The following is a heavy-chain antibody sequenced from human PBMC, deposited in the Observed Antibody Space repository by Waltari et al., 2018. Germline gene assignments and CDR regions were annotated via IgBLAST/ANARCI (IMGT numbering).Heavy chain of an antibody. CDR1: GGSISSSSYY. CDR2: IYYSGST. Sequence: QLQLQESGPGLVKPSETLSLTCTVSGGSISSSSYYWGWIRQPPGKGLEWIGSIYYSGSTYYTPSLKSRVTISVDTSKNQFSLKLSSVTAADTVVYYCARDGGIAARPVDYWGQGTLVTVSS. D-gene: IGHD6-6*01. CDR3: ARDGGIAARPVDY. V-gene: IGHV4-39*07. J-gene: IGHJ4*02.